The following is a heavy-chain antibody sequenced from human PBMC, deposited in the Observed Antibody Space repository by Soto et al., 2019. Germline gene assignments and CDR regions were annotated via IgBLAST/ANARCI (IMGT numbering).Heavy chain of an antibody. J-gene: IGHJ6*02. CDR1: GGTFSSYT. D-gene: IGHD2-15*01. CDR3: ARENIVVVVAAWYYYGMDV. CDR2: IIPILGIA. Sequence: QVQLVQSGAEVKKPGSSVKVSCKASGGTFSSYTISWVRQAPGQGLEWMGRIIPILGIANYAQKFQGRVTITADKSTSTAYMELSSLRSEDTAVYYCARENIVVVVAAWYYYGMDVWGQGTTVTVSS. V-gene: IGHV1-69*08.